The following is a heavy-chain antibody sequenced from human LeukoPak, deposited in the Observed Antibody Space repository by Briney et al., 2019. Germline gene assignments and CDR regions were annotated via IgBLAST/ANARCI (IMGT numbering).Heavy chain of an antibody. Sequence: PGGTLRLSCAASGFTVSSNYMSWVRQAPGKGLEWVSIIYSGGSTFYADSVKGRFTISRDNSKNTLYLQMNSLRAEDTAVYYCARGGSYLSAFDIWGQGTMVTVSS. D-gene: IGHD1-26*01. V-gene: IGHV3-53*01. CDR1: GFTVSSNY. CDR3: ARGGSYLSAFDI. J-gene: IGHJ3*02. CDR2: IYSGGST.